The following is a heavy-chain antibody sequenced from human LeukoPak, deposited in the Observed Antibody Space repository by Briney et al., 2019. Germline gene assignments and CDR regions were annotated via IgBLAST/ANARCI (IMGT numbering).Heavy chain of an antibody. D-gene: IGHD6-13*01. Sequence: ASVKVSCKASGYTFTGYHIHWVRQAPGQGLEWMGRINPYSGDTNFAQKFQGRVTMTRDTSITTAYMDLSSLTPDDTAVYFCAKDQGSLTRSWYTGYWGQGTQVTVSS. V-gene: IGHV1-2*06. CDR2: INPYSGDT. CDR3: AKDQGSLTRSWYTGY. CDR1: GYTFTGYH. J-gene: IGHJ4*02.